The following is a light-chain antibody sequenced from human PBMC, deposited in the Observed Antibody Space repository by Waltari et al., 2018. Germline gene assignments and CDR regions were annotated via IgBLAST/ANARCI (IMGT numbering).Light chain of an antibody. V-gene: IGLV2-14*01. CDR3: SSYASSNFLV. J-gene: IGLJ3*02. Sequence: QSALSQPASVSGSPGQSITISCTGARSDVGGFNYVSWYQHNPGKAPKLLIFEATKRPSGVSIRFSGSTSGNTASLTISGLQAEDEADYYCSSYASSNFLVFGGGTKVTVL. CDR1: RSDVGGFNY. CDR2: EAT.